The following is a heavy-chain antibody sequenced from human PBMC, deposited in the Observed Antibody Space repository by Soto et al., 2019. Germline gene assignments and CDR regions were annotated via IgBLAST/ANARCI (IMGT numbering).Heavy chain of an antibody. CDR1: GGSISSDNW. Sequence: SETLSLTCAFSGGSISSDNWWTWVRQPPGKGLEWIGEMYHSGSTNYSPSLKSRVTISVDKSNNQFSLKLTSVTAADTALYYCARASAASLLRGAIINWGQGTLVTVSS. CDR2: MYHSGST. J-gene: IGHJ1*01. CDR3: ARASAASLLRGAIIN. D-gene: IGHD3-10*01. V-gene: IGHV4-4*02.